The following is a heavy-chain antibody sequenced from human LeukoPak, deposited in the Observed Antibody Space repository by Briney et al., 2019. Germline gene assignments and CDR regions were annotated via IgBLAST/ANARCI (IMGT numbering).Heavy chain of an antibody. CDR1: GFSFSSYA. V-gene: IGHV3-23*01. CDR2: ISGSGSTA. J-gene: IGHJ4*02. Sequence: GGSLRLSCAASGFSFSSYALSWVRRAPGKGLEWVSGISGSGSTAVYTDSVRGRFTVSRDNSKNTLYLQMNSLGDEDTAVYYCAKDALGGSGSYSWGTFDYWGQGTLVTVSS. CDR3: AKDALGGSGSYSWGTFDY. D-gene: IGHD3-10*01.